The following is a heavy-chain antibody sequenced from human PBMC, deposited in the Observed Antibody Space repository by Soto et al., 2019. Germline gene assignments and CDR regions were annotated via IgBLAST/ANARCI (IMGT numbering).Heavy chain of an antibody. D-gene: IGHD3-16*02. Sequence: PSETLSLTCTVSGGSISSYYWSWIRQPPGKGLEWIGYIYYSGSTNYNPSLKSRVTISVDTSKNQFSLKLSSVTAADTAVYYCARHVNGVLSYYDYIWGSYRPQNWFDPWGQGTLVTVSS. CDR3: ARHVNGVLSYYDYIWGSYRPQNWFDP. CDR1: GGSISSYY. J-gene: IGHJ5*02. CDR2: IYYSGST. V-gene: IGHV4-59*08.